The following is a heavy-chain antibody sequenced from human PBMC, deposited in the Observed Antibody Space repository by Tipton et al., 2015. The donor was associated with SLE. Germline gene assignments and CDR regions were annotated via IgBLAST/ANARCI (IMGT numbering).Heavy chain of an antibody. CDR2: IWYDGSNK. CDR1: GFTFSSYG. Sequence: RSLRLSCAASGFTFSSYGMHWVRQAPGKGLEWVAVIWYDGSNKYYADSVKGRFTISRDNSKNTLYLQMNSLRAEDTAVYYCARDSNRGAFDYWGQGTLVTVSS. D-gene: IGHD3-10*01. V-gene: IGHV3-33*01. J-gene: IGHJ4*02. CDR3: ARDSNRGAFDY.